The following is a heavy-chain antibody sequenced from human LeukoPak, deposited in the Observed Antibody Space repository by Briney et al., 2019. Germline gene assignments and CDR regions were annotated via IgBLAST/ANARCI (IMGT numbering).Heavy chain of an antibody. V-gene: IGHV4-34*01. Sequence: PSETLSLTCDVYGGSFSGYYWSWIRQPPGKGLEWIGEINHSGSTNYNPSLKSRVTISVDTSKNQFSLKLNSVTDADTAVYYCASKSSDHGELRFDYWGQGTLVTVSS. CDR3: ASKSSDHGELRFDY. J-gene: IGHJ4*02. CDR2: INHSGST. D-gene: IGHD1-7*01. CDR1: GGSFSGYY.